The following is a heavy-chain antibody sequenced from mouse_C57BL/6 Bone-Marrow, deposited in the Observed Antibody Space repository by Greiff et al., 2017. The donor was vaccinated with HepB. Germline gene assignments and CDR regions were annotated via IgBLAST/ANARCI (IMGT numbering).Heavy chain of an antibody. D-gene: IGHD1-1*01. CDR3: ARHSPLYGSSSFAMDY. CDR2: INSDGGST. CDR1: EYEFPSHD. V-gene: IGHV5-2*01. J-gene: IGHJ4*01. Sequence: EVHLVESGGGLVQPGESLKLSCESNEYEFPSHDMSWVRKTPEKRLELVAAINSDGGSTYYPATMERRFIISRDNTKKTLYLQMSSLRSEDTALYYCARHSPLYGSSSFAMDYWGQGTSVTVSS.